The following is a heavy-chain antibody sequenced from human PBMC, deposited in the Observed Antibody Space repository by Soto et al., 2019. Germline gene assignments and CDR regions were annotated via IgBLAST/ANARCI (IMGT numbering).Heavy chain of an antibody. CDR1: GFTFSSYA. Sequence: EVHLLESGGGLVQPGGSLRLSCAASGFTFSSYAMSWVRQAPGKGLEWVSAISGSGGSTYYADSVKGRFTISRDNSKNRLYRQMNGLRAEDTAVYYGAKVRGEYSSSMARYWCDPGGPGTLVTFAS. J-gene: IGHJ5*02. CDR2: ISGSGGST. CDR3: AKVRGEYSSSMARYWCDP. D-gene: IGHD6-6*01. V-gene: IGHV3-23*01.